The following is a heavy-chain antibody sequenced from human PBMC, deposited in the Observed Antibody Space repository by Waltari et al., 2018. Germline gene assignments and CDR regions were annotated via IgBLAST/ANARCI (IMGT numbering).Heavy chain of an antibody. D-gene: IGHD2-2*01. CDR1: GYTFTHSY. V-gene: IGHV1-69-2*01. CDR2: VDPEDGET. Sequence: EVQLVQSGAEVKKPGATVKISCKASGYTFTHSYMPWVQQAPGKGLEWMGRVDPEDGETIYAEKFQGRVTITADTSTDTAYMELSSLRSEDTAVYYCATVASWYGTPNDAFDIWGQGTMVTVSS. CDR3: ATVASWYGTPNDAFDI. J-gene: IGHJ3*02.